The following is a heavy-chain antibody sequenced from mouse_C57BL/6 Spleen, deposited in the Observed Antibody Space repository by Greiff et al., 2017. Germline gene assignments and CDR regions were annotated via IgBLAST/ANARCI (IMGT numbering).Heavy chain of an antibody. D-gene: IGHD2-3*01. CDR1: GYTFTSYD. Sequence: VQLQQSGPELVKPGASVKLSCKASGYTFTSYDINWVKQRPGQGLEWIGWIYPRDGSTKYNEKFKGKATLTVDTSSSTAYMELHSLTSEDSAVYFCARSGLVLLPYYYAMDYWGQGTSVTVSS. J-gene: IGHJ4*01. CDR3: ARSGLVLLPYYYAMDY. CDR2: IYPRDGST. V-gene: IGHV1-85*01.